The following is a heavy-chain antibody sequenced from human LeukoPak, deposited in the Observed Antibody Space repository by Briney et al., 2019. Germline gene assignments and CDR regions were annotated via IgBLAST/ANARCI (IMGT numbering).Heavy chain of an antibody. V-gene: IGHV4-39*02. CDR3: ARGSGIAVAGHWYFDL. CDR2: IYSGGET. CDR1: GVSISSSHYY. D-gene: IGHD6-19*01. J-gene: IGHJ2*01. Sequence: SETLSLTCTVSGVSISSSHYYWGWIRQSPGKGLEWIGSIYSGGETHYNPSLNSRVTIFLDTSKNRFSLNLISVTATDTAVYYCARGSGIAVAGHWYFDLWGRGTLVTVSS.